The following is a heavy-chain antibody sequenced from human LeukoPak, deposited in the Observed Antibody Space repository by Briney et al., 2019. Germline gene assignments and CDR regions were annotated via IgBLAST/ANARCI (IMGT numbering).Heavy chain of an antibody. D-gene: IGHD3-10*02. CDR1: GLSFSNYE. CDR2: ISSVVSDK. J-gene: IGHJ4*02. CDR3: AAGRYVLSDY. V-gene: IGHV3-48*03. Sequence: PGGSLRLSCAASGLSFSNYEMNWVRQAPGKGLEWVAYISSVVSDKNYADSVKGRFTISRDNAKKSLFLQMNSLRAEDTAIYYCAAGRYVLSDYWGQGTMVAVSS.